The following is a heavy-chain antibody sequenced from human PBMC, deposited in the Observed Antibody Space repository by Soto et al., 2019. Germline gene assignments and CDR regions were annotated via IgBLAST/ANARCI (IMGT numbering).Heavy chain of an antibody. CDR1: GFTFSSYS. J-gene: IGHJ5*02. Sequence: EVQLVESGGGLVKPGGSLRLSCAASGFTFSSYSMNWVRQAPGKGLEWVSSISSSSSYIYYADSVKGRFTISRDNAKNSLYLQMNSLRAEDTAVYYCARTLGPVTRHLYPWGQGTLVTVSS. D-gene: IGHD4-17*01. V-gene: IGHV3-21*01. CDR3: ARTLGPVTRHLYP. CDR2: ISSSSSYI.